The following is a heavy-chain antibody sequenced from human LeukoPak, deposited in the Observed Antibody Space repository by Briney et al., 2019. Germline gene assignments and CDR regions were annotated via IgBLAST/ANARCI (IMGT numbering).Heavy chain of an antibody. D-gene: IGHD3-10*01. CDR2: IYTSGST. V-gene: IGHV4-4*07. Sequence: SETLSLTCTVSGGSISSYYWSWIRQPAGKGLEWIGRIYTSGSTNYNPSLKSRVTMSVDTSKNQFSLELSSVTAADTAVYYCARDRETRDYYGSGTGLDYWGQGTLVTVSS. CDR3: ARDRETRDYYGSGTGLDY. CDR1: GGSISSYY. J-gene: IGHJ4*02.